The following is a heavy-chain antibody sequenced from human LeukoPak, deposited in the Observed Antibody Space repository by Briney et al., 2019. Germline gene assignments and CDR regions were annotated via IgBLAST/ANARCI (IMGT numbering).Heavy chain of an antibody. CDR2: INHSGST. D-gene: IGHD2-2*01. J-gene: IGHJ6*02. CDR1: GGSFSGYY. CDR3: ASQLANYAMDV. V-gene: IGHV4-34*01. Sequence: PSETLSLTCAVYGGSFSGYYWSWIRQPPGKGLEWIGEINHSGSTNYNPSLKSRVTISVDTSKNQFSLTLSSVTAADTAVYYCASQLANYAMDVWGQGTTVTVSS.